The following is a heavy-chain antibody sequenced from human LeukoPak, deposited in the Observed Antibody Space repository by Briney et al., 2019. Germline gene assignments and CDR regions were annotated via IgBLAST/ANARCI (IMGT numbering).Heavy chain of an antibody. D-gene: IGHD3-16*02. J-gene: IGHJ6*03. CDR3: ARGPLIYDYVWGSYRSHYMDV. CDR2: INHSGST. Sequence: SETLSLTCAVYGGSFSGYYWSWIRQPPGKGLEWIGEINHSGSTNYNPSLKSRVTISVDTSKNQFSLKLSSVTAADTAVYYCARGPLIYDYVWGSYRSHYMDVWGKGTTVTVSS. V-gene: IGHV4-34*01. CDR1: GGSFSGYY.